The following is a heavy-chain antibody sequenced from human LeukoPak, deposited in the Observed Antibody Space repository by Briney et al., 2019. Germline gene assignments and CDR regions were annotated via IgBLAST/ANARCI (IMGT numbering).Heavy chain of an antibody. J-gene: IGHJ4*02. CDR2: IYYSGST. CDR3: ARLWSGYYYFDY. CDR1: GGSISSGDYY. Sequence: SQTLSLTCTVSGGSISSGDYYWRWIRQPPGKGLEWIGCIYYSGSTYYNPSLKSRLTLSVDTSKNQFSLKLSSVTAADKAVYYCARLWSGYYYFDYWGQGTLVTVSS. D-gene: IGHD3-3*01. V-gene: IGHV4-30-4*08.